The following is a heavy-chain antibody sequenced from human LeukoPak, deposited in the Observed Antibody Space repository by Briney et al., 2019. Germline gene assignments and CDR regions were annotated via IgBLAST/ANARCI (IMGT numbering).Heavy chain of an antibody. CDR3: ARDGPAVDTAMVSGLYYVDS. V-gene: IGHV3-7*01. J-gene: IGHJ4*02. CDR1: GFTFSSYW. CDR2: IKYDGSEK. Sequence: QSGGSLRLSCAASGFTFSSYWMSWVRQAPGKGLEWVANIKYDGSEKYYVDYVKGRFTISRDNAKNSLYLQMDSLRAEDTAVYYCARDGPAVDTAMVSGLYYVDSWGQGTLVTVSS. D-gene: IGHD5-18*01.